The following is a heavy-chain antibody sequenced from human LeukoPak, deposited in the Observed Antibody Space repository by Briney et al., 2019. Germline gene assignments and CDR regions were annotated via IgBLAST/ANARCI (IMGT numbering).Heavy chain of an antibody. Sequence: SVKVSCKASGGTFSSYAISWVRQAPGQGLEWMGGIIPIFGTANYAQKFQGRVTITADKSTSTAYMELSSLRSEDTAVYYCARRLGYSYGYATGWFDPWGQGTLVTVSS. J-gene: IGHJ5*02. V-gene: IGHV1-69*06. CDR3: ARRLGYSYGYATGWFDP. CDR2: IIPIFGTA. CDR1: GGTFSSYA. D-gene: IGHD5-18*01.